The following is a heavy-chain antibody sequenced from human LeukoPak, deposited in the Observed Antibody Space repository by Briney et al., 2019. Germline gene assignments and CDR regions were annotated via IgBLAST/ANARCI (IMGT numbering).Heavy chain of an antibody. D-gene: IGHD6-13*01. CDR2: ISYDGSNK. J-gene: IGHJ4*02. CDR1: GFTFSSYG. CDR3: AKDRGSIAAGGSDY. V-gene: IGHV3-30*18. Sequence: GGSLRLSCAASGFTFSSYGMHWVRQAPGKGLEWVAVISYDGSNKYYADSVKGRFTISRDNSKNTLYLQMNSLGAEDTAVYYCAKDRGSIAAGGSDYWGQGTLVTVSS.